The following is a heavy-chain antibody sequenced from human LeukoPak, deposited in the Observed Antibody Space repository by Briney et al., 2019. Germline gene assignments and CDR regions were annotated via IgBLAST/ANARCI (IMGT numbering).Heavy chain of an antibody. J-gene: IGHJ4*02. V-gene: IGHV3-48*01. CDR1: GFTFSGYS. CDR3: AKVDKQDYGYYDGRYYFDY. CDR2: ISSSSSTI. D-gene: IGHD4-17*01. Sequence: GGSLRLSCAASGFTFSGYSMNWGRQAPGKGLEWVSYISSSSSTIYYADSVKGRLTISRDNAKNSLYLQMNSLRAEDTAVYYCAKVDKQDYGYYDGRYYFDYWGQGTLVTVSS.